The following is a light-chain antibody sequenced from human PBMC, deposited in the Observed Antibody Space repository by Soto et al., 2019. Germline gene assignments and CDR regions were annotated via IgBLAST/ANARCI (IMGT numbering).Light chain of an antibody. J-gene: IGKJ1*01. CDR3: QQYFNLPRT. CDR1: QSVGSN. CDR2: GAS. Sequence: EIVMTQSPATLSVSPGERATLSCRASQSVGSNLAWYQQKPGQAPRLLIYGASTRATGIPARFSGSGSGTEFPLTISSLQSEDFAVYYCQQYFNLPRTFGQGTRVEFK. V-gene: IGKV3-15*01.